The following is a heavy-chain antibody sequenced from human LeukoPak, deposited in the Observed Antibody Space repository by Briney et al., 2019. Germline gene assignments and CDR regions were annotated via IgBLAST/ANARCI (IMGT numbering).Heavy chain of an antibody. D-gene: IGHD3-10*01. CDR3: ARRDYYGSGSYKEFDY. Sequence: ASVKVSCKASGYTFTSYDINWVRQATGQGLEWMGWMNPNSGNTGYAQKFQGRVTITRNTSISTAYMELSSLRSEDTAVYYCARRDYYGSGSYKEFDYWGQGTLVTVSS. CDR2: MNPNSGNT. V-gene: IGHV1-8*03. CDR1: GYTFTSYD. J-gene: IGHJ4*02.